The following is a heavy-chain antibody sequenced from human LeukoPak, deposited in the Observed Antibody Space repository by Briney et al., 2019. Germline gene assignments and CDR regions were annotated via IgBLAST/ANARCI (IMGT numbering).Heavy chain of an antibody. CDR3: ARPHLGADNYWYFDL. Sequence: PSETLSLTCAVYGGSFSDYYWTWRRQPPGRGLEWIGEINHRGRNNYSPSLTSRLTISVDTSKNQFSLKLSSVTAADTAVYYCARPHLGADNYWYFDLWGRGTLVTVSS. V-gene: IGHV4-34*01. J-gene: IGHJ2*01. CDR2: INHRGRN. D-gene: IGHD1-26*01. CDR1: GGSFSDYY.